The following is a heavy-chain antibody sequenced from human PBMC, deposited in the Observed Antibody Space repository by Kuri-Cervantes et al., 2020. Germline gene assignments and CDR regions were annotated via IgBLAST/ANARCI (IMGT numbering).Heavy chain of an antibody. J-gene: IGHJ4*02. CDR1: GFTLSRDW. CDR3: ARDGGFMFDY. D-gene: IGHD3-16*01. CDR2: INRDGSEK. V-gene: IGHV3-7*01. Sequence: GGSLRLSCAASGFTLSRDWMGWVRQAPGRGPEWVANINRDGSEKQYAEIVRGRFTVSRDNAKNSLFLQMNSLRTEDTAVYYCARDGGFMFDYGAQGTLVTVSS.